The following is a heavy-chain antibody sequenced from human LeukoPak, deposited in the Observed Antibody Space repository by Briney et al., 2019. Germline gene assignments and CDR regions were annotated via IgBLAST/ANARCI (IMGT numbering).Heavy chain of an antibody. Sequence: PSETLSLTCTVSGGSISSYYWSWIRQPPGKGLEWIGYIYYTGSTNYSPSLKSRVTISVDTSQNQFSLKLSSVTAADTALYYCARVDDDCSGDNFDFWGQGTLVTVSS. CDR1: GGSISSYY. V-gene: IGHV4-59*01. J-gene: IGHJ4*02. CDR3: ARVDDDCSGDNFDF. CDR2: IYYTGST. D-gene: IGHD2-15*01.